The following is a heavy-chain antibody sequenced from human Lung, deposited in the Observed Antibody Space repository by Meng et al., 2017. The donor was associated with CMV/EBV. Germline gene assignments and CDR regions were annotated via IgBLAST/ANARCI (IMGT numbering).Heavy chain of an antibody. CDR3: ARFGGGPVGSTPPDY. CDR2: INPSSGVT. Sequence: ASXXVSXKTSGYTFSAYQMHWIRQAPGHGLEWMGWINPSSGVTRSAPKYQGRVTMTSDRYSTAYLELTSLTSDDTAFYYCARFGGGPVGSTPPDYWGQGTLVTVSS. D-gene: IGHD1-26*01. J-gene: IGHJ4*02. CDR1: GYTFSAYQ. V-gene: IGHV1-2*02.